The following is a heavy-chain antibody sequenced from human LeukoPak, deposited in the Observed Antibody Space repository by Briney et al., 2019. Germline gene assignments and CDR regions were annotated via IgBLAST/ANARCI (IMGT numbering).Heavy chain of an antibody. D-gene: IGHD1-1*01. CDR3: VTSGRNPNWFDP. CDR1: GYTLTELS. J-gene: IGHJ5*02. V-gene: IGHV1-24*01. Sequence: ASVKVSCKVSGYTLTELSMHWVRQAPGKGLEWMGGFDPEDGETIYAQKFQGRVTMTEDTSTDTAYMELSSLRSEDTAVYYCVTSGRNPNWFDPWGQGTLVTVSS. CDR2: FDPEDGET.